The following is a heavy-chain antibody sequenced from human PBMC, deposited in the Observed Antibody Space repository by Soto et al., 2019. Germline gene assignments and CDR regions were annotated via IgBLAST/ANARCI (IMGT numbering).Heavy chain of an antibody. V-gene: IGHV5-51*01. CDR2: IYPGDSDI. Sequence: PVQLLKVCRKGSGYSCINYCIGRVRQMPGKGLEWMGIIYPGDSDIRYSPSFQGQVTISADKSISTAYLQWSSLKASDTAMYYCARRACSSATCYYPEGRSGPALHYYYMDVWGKGTTVTVSS. CDR3: ARRACSSATCYYPEGRSGPALHYYYMDV. D-gene: IGHD2-2*01. J-gene: IGHJ6*03. CDR1: GYSCINYC.